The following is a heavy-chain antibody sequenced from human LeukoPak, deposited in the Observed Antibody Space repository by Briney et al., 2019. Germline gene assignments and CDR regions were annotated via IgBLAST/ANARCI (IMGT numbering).Heavy chain of an antibody. CDR2: IRYDGSNK. V-gene: IGHV3-30*02. Sequence: PGGSLRLSCAASGFTFSSYGMHWVRQAPGKGLEWVAFIRYDGSNKYYADSVKGRFTVSRDKSKNTLYLQMNSLRAEDTAVYYCASSRGGYCSSTTCRYYYYYYMDVWGKGTTVTVSS. D-gene: IGHD2-2*01. CDR3: ASSRGGYCSSTTCRYYYYYYMDV. J-gene: IGHJ6*03. CDR1: GFTFSSYG.